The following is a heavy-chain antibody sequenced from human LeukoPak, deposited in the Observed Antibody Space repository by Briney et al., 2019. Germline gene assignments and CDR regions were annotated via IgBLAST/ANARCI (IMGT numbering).Heavy chain of an antibody. CDR2: IKPNTGDT. Sequence: ASVKVSCKASGFTFTAYYLHWVRQAPGQGLEWMGLIKPNTGDTKYAQNFQGRVSMTRDTSITTAYMELSGLRSDDTAVYYCVRDRPHNWFDPWGQGTLVTVSP. CDR1: GFTFTAYY. J-gene: IGHJ5*02. V-gene: IGHV1-2*02. CDR3: VRDRPHNWFDP.